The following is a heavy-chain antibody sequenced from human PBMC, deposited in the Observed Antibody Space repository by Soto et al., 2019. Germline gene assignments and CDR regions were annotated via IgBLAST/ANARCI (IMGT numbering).Heavy chain of an antibody. CDR2: IKSETDSGTT. CDR1: GFNLNNAW. CDR3: TTTVLMVYASAPASNFDV. Sequence: GGYLRLSCAASGFNLNNAWVSWVRQAPGKGLEWIGHIKSETDSGTTDYAAPVKGRFTISRDGSDNTLYLQMNSLKTEDTALYYCTTTVLMVYASAPASNFDVWGQGTMVTVSS. V-gene: IGHV3-15*01. D-gene: IGHD2-8*01. J-gene: IGHJ3*01.